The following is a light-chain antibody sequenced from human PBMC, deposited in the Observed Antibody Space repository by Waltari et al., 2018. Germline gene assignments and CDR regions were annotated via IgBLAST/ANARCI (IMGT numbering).Light chain of an antibody. CDR1: SSDVGGYNY. CDR2: DVS. CDR3: SSYTSSSTRV. V-gene: IGLV2-14*01. Sequence: QSALTQPASVSGSPGQSTTISCTGTSSDVGGYNYVSWYQQHPGKAPKLMIYDVSKWPSGVSNRFSGSKSGNTASLTISGLQAEDEADYYCSSYTSSSTRVFGGGTKLTVL. J-gene: IGLJ2*01.